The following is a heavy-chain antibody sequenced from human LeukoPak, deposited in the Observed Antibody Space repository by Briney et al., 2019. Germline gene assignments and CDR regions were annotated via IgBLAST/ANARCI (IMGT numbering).Heavy chain of an antibody. D-gene: IGHD6-13*01. V-gene: IGHV4-59*02. CDR1: GGSVTGYY. CDR3: ARDQGSSLGMDV. Sequence: SETLSLTCTVSGGSVTGYYWSWIRQPPGKGLEWIGYIHHGGNTKNNPSLESRVTMSVDTSNNQLSLRLSSVTAADTAVYYCARDQGSSLGMDVWGQGTTVTVSS. J-gene: IGHJ6*02. CDR2: IHHGGNT.